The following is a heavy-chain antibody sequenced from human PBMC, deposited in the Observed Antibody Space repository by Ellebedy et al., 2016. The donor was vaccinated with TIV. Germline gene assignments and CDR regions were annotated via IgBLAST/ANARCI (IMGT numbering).Heavy chain of an antibody. V-gene: IGHV1-24*01. Sequence: ASVKVSXXVSGYTLTELSMHWVRQAPGKGLEWMGGFDPEDGETIYAQKFQGRVTITADESTSTAYMELSSLRSEDTAVYYCARGTPGHRRGGSCYSGGARGCYYYYGMDVWGQGTTVTVSS. CDR3: ARGTPGHRRGGSCYSGGARGCYYYYGMDV. D-gene: IGHD2-15*01. J-gene: IGHJ6*02. CDR1: GYTLTELS. CDR2: FDPEDGET.